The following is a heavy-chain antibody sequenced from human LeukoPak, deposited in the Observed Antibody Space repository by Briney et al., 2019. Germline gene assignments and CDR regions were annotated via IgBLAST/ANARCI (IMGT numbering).Heavy chain of an antibody. J-gene: IGHJ4*02. V-gene: IGHV3-9*01. CDR1: GFTFDDYA. Sequence: GGSLRLSCAASGFTFDDYAMHWVRQAPGKGLEWVSGISWNSGSIGYADSVKGRFTISRDNAKNSLYLQMNSLRAEDTALYYCAKDTARPRDGYNWVDWGQGTLVTVSS. CDR3: AKDTARPRDGYNWVD. D-gene: IGHD5-24*01. CDR2: ISWNSGSI.